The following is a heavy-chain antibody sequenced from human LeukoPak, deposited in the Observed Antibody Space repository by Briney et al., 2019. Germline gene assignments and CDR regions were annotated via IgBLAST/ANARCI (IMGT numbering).Heavy chain of an antibody. V-gene: IGHV4-61*02. CDR2: IYSSGST. D-gene: IGHD3-3*01. CDR3: ARAVADYDSWSGYGY. Sequence: SETLSLTCTVSGGSISSGSYYWSWIRQPAGKGLEWIGRIYSSGSTNYNPSLESRVTISVDTSKNQFSLKLSSVTAADTAVYYCARAVADYDSWSGYGYWGQGTLVTVSS. CDR1: GGSISSGSYY. J-gene: IGHJ4*02.